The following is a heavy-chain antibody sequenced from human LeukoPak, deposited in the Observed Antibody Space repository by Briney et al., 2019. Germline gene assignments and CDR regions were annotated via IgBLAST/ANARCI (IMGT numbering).Heavy chain of an antibody. CDR3: AKGGVATITFLDY. J-gene: IGHJ4*02. V-gene: IGHV3-30*18. D-gene: IGHD5-12*01. CDR1: GFTFSSYG. CDR2: ISYDGSNK. Sequence: GGSLRLSCAAPGFTFSSYGMHWVRQAPGKGLEWVAVISYDGSNKYYADSAKGRFTISRDNSKNTLYLQMNSLRAEDTAVYYCAKGGVATITFLDYWGQGTLVTVSS.